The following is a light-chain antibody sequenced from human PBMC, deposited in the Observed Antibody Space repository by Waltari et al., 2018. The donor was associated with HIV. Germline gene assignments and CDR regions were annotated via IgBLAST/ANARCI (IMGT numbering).Light chain of an antibody. CDR1: SSDVGGYNY. CDR2: EVS. V-gene: IGLV2-14*01. Sequence: QSALTQPASVSGSPGKSITIPCTGTSSDVGGYNYVAWYKQHPGKAPKLLIYEVSNRPSGVSNRFSGSKSSNTASLTISGLQAEDEADYYCSSYTSSSTVVFGGGTKLTVL. CDR3: SSYTSSSTVV. J-gene: IGLJ2*01.